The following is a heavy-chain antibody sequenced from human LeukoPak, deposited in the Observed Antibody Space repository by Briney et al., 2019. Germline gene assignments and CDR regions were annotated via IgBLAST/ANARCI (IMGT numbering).Heavy chain of an antibody. D-gene: IGHD3-22*01. V-gene: IGHV1-2*02. CDR1: GYTFTGYY. Sequence: ASVKVSCKASGYTFTGYYMLWVRQAPGQGLEWMGWINPNSGGTNYAQKFQGRVTMTRDTSISTAYMELSRLRSDDTAVYYCASRGYYDSSGYTYYFDYWGQGTLVTVSS. CDR2: INPNSGGT. CDR3: ASRGYYDSSGYTYYFDY. J-gene: IGHJ4*02.